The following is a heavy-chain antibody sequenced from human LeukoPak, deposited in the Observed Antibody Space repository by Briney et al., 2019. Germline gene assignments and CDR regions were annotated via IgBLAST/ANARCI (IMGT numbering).Heavy chain of an antibody. J-gene: IGHJ4*02. CDR3: ARGLGIAVAGSFDY. D-gene: IGHD6-19*01. CDR2: IYYSGST. CDR1: GGSISSYY. Sequence: PSETLSLTCTVSGGSISSYYWSWIRQPAGKGLEWIGYIYYSGSTNYNPSLKSRVTISVDTSKNQFSLKLSSVTAADTAVYYCARGLGIAVAGSFDYWGQGTLVTVSS. V-gene: IGHV4-59*01.